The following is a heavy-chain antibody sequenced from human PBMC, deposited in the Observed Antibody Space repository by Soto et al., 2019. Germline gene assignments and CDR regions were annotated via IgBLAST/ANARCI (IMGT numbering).Heavy chain of an antibody. Sequence: QVQLVESGGGVVQPGRSLRLSCAASGFTFSSYGMHWVRQAPGKGLEWVAVIWYDGSNKYYADSVKGRFTISRDNSKNTLYLQMNSLRAEDTAVYYCARERVVVAANDMKGYFDYWGQGTLVTVSS. V-gene: IGHV3-33*01. D-gene: IGHD2-15*01. CDR1: GFTFSSYG. J-gene: IGHJ4*02. CDR2: IWYDGSNK. CDR3: ARERVVVAANDMKGYFDY.